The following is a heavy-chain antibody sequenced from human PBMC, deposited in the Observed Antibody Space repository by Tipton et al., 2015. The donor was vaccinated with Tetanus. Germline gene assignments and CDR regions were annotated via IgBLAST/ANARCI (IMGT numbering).Heavy chain of an antibody. CDR1: GVSISSYY. J-gene: IGHJ4*02. D-gene: IGHD1-14*01. CDR3: ARGTGDY. Sequence: TLSLTCTVSGVSISSYYWSWIRQSPGKGLEWIGYIFYAGSTNSNPSLKSRVTISMDTSKNQISLKLSSVTAADTAVYYCARGTGDYWGQGTLVTVSS. CDR2: IFYAGST. V-gene: IGHV4-59*01.